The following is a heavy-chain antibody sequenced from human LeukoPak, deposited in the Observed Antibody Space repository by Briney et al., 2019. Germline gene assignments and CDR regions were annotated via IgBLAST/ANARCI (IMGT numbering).Heavy chain of an antibody. CDR3: TRGIYGYNSDY. V-gene: IGHV1-2*02. CDR1: GYTFTAYY. CDR2: LNPNSGDS. J-gene: IGHJ4*02. Sequence: ASVKVSCKASGYTFTAYYIHWVRQAPGRGLEWMGWLNPNSGDSNYAQRFQGRVTMSRDSSISTTYMELSRLRSDDTAVYFCTRGIYGYNSDYWGQGTLVTVSS. D-gene: IGHD5-24*01.